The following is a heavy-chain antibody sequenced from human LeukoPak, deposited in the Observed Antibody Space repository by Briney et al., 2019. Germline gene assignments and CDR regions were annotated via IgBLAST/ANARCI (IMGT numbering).Heavy chain of an antibody. Sequence: PGGSLRLSCSASGFTFSSYTMRWVRQAPGKGLQYVSGINGDGGSISYTESVKGRFTISRDNSKSTLFLQMSSLRVEDTAVYYCVKGGQYSSSSNFDYWGQGTLVTVSS. CDR1: GFTFSSYT. J-gene: IGHJ4*02. CDR3: VKGGQYSSSSNFDY. CDR2: INGDGGSI. V-gene: IGHV3-64D*06. D-gene: IGHD6-6*01.